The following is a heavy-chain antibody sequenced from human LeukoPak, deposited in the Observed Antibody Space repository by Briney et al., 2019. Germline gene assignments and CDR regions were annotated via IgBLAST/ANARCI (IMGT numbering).Heavy chain of an antibody. CDR2: IYDSGSA. CDR3: AGYSWTNGVFDS. V-gene: IGHV4-59*08. J-gene: IGHJ4*02. CDR1: SGSISTSS. D-gene: IGHD2-8*02. Sequence: SETLSLTCTVSSGSISTSSWSWIRQPPGKGLEWIGYIYDSGSATYNPSPKSRVALSIDTSKNQFSLKVNSVSAADTAVYYCAGYSWTNGVFDSWGQGTLVTVSS.